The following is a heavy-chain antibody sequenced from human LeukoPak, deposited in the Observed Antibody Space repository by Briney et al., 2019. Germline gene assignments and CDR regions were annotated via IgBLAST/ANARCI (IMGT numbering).Heavy chain of an antibody. CDR1: GYTFTSYV. V-gene: IGHV1-18*01. J-gene: IGHJ6*02. CDR2: IIAYNGNT. D-gene: IGHD2-2*01. CDR3: AREGDIVVVPAAIAYYYYGMDV. Sequence: ASVKVSCKASGYTFTSYVICWVRQAPGQGFEWMGWIIAYNGNTNYAQNLQGRVTMTTDTSTSTAYMELRSLRSDDTAVYYCAREGDIVVVPAAIAYYYYGMDVWGQGTTVTVSS.